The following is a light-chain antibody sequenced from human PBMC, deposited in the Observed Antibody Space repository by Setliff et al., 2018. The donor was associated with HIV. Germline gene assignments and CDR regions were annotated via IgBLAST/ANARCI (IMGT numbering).Light chain of an antibody. CDR1: TSNIASNA. V-gene: IGLV1-44*01. CDR2: SND. J-gene: IGLJ3*02. Sequence: QSALTQPPSASGTPGQRVTISCSGTTSNIASNAVNWYQQFPGTAPKVLIYSNDQRPSGVPDRFSGPKSGISGSLAISGLQSADEADYYCAAWDDTLNGWVFGGGTKVTVL. CDR3: AAWDDTLNGWV.